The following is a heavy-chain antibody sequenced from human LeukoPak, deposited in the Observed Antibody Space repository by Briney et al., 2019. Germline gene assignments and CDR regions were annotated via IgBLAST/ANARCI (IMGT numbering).Heavy chain of an antibody. D-gene: IGHD5-12*01. J-gene: IGHJ3*02. V-gene: IGHV3-11*01. CDR1: GFTFSDHY. Sequence: GGSLRLSCAASGFTFSDHYMSWIRQAPGKGLEWVSYISSSDGPIYYADSVKGRFTISRDNAKNSLYLQMNSLRVEDTAVYYCARDMGYSGYGSTDAFDIWGQGTMVTVSS. CDR2: ISSSDGPI. CDR3: ARDMGYSGYGSTDAFDI.